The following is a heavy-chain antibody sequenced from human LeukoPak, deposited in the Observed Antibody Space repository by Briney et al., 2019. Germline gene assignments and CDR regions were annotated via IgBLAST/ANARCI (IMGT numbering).Heavy chain of an antibody. Sequence: PGGSLRLSCAASGFTFSSYAMSWVRQAPGKGLEWVSAISGSGGSTYYADSVKGRFTISRDNSKNTLYLQMNSLRAEDTAVYYCAKASSSWYQVDDAFDIWGQGTMVTVSS. CDR3: AKASSSWYQVDDAFDI. CDR2: ISGSGGST. V-gene: IGHV3-23*01. CDR1: GFTFSSYA. J-gene: IGHJ3*02. D-gene: IGHD6-13*01.